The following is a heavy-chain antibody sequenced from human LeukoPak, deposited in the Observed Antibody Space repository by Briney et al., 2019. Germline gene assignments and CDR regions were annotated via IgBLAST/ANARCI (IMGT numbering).Heavy chain of an antibody. CDR3: AASTVAKYDY. D-gene: IGHD4-11*01. CDR2: IASDGSST. Sequence: PGGSLRLSCAASGFTFSSYAMSWVRQAPGKGLVWVSRIASDGSSTTYADSVKGRFSISRDNAKNTLYLQMNSLRVEDTALYYCAASTVAKYDYWGQGTLVAVSS. J-gene: IGHJ4*02. CDR1: GFTFSSYA. V-gene: IGHV3-74*01.